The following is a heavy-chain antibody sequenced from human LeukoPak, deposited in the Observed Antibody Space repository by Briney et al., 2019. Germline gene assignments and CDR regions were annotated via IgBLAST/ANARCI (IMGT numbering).Heavy chain of an antibody. V-gene: IGHV1-18*04. Sequence: GASVKVSCKASGYTFTSYGISWVRQAPGQGLEWMGWISAYNGNTNYAQKLQGRVTMTTDTSTSTAYMELRSLRSDDTAVYYCARDLVPLYNYGTGGYFDLWGRGTLVTVSS. CDR1: GYTFTSYG. CDR3: ARDLVPLYNYGTGGYFDL. CDR2: ISAYNGNT. J-gene: IGHJ2*01. D-gene: IGHD3-10*01.